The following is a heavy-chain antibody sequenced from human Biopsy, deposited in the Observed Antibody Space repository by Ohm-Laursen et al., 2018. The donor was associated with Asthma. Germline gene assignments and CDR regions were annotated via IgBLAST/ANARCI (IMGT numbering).Heavy chain of an antibody. CDR3: VRDGTDDAFDI. D-gene: IGHD1-1*01. CDR1: GFSFSNFA. J-gene: IGHJ3*02. V-gene: IGHV3-30*01. Sequence: SLRLSCPAPGFSFSNFAIHWVRQAPGKGLEWVGVISKDASTQDYADSVKGRFTMARDNSKNTLDLQMNSLREEDTAVYYCVRDGTDDAFDIWGQGTVVSVSS. CDR2: ISKDASTQ.